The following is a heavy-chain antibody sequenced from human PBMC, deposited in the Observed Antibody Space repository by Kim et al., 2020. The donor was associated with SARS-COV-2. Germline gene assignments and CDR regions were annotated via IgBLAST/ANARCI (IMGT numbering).Heavy chain of an antibody. V-gene: IGHV4-34*01. CDR2: INHSGST. CDR3: ARLTFVVVPAALYNWFDP. Sequence: SETLSLTCAVYGGSFSGYYWSWIRQPPGKGLEWIGEINHSGSTNYNPSLKSRVTISVDTSKNQFSLKLSSVTAADTAVYYCARLTFVVVPAALYNWFDP. J-gene: IGHJ5*02. CDR1: GGSFSGYY. D-gene: IGHD2-2*01.